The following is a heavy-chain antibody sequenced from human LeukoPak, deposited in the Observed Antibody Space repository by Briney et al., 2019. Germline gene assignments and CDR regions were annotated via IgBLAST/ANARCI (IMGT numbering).Heavy chain of an antibody. CDR2: INWNGGST. V-gene: IGHV3-20*04. CDR1: GFTFDVYG. Sequence: GGSLRLSCAASGFTFDVYGMSWVRQAPGKGLEWVSGINWNGGSTGYADSVKGRFTISRDNAKNSLYLQMNSLRAEDTALYYCARAHDYYDSSGTYFDYWGQGTLVTVSS. J-gene: IGHJ4*02. CDR3: ARAHDYYDSSGTYFDY. D-gene: IGHD3-22*01.